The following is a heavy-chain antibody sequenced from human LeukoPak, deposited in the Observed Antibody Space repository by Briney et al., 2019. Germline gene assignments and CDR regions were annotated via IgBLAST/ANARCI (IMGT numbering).Heavy chain of an antibody. CDR1: GGTFSSYA. CDR3: AGAQLGAYYHHYYYMDV. CDR2: IIPIFGPA. Sequence: ASVKVSCKASGGTFSSYAISWVRQAPGQGLEWMGGIIPIFGPANYEQKFQGRVTITAEESTSTAYMELSSLRSEEPAVYYCAGAQLGAYYHHYYYMDVWGKGTTVPVP. D-gene: IGHD1-26*01. V-gene: IGHV1-69*13. J-gene: IGHJ6*03.